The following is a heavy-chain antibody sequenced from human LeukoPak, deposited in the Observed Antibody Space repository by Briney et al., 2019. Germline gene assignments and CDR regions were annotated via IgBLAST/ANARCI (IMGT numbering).Heavy chain of an antibody. Sequence: ASVKVSCTVSGYTLTELSMHWVRQAPGKGLEWMGGFDPEDGEAIYAQKFQGRVTMTEDTSTDTAYMELSSLRSEDTAVYYCATLPLKPDAFVIWGQGTMVTVSS. V-gene: IGHV1-24*01. CDR3: ATLPLKPDAFVI. J-gene: IGHJ3*02. CDR1: GYTLTELS. CDR2: FDPEDGEA.